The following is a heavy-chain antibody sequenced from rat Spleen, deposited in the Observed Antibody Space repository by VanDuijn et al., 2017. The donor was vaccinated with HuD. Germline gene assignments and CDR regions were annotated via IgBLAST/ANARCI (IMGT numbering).Heavy chain of an antibody. CDR2: IIYDVSRT. D-gene: IGHD1-10*01. CDR1: GFTFSDYA. J-gene: IGHJ3*01. V-gene: IGHV5-17*01. CDR3: ARHGIYNNYGWFAY. Sequence: EVQLVESGGGLVQPGRSLKLSCAASGFTFSDYAMAWVRQAPKKGLEWVATIIYDVSRTYYRDSVKGRFTISRDNAKSTLYLQMDSLRSEDTATYYCARHGIYNNYGWFAYWGQGTLVTVSS.